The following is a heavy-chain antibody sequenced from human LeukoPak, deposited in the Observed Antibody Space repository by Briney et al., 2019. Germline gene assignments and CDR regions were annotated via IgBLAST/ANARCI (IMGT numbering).Heavy chain of an antibody. V-gene: IGHV3-15*07. CDR3: TTGGIFNGYSIGWVSPPV. CDR2: IKSKTDGGTT. CDR1: GFTFSNAW. Sequence: GGSLRLSCAASGFTFSNAWMNWVRQAPGKGLEWVGRIKSKTDGGTTDYAAPVKGRFTISRDDSKNTLHMQMNSLKTEDTAVYYCTTGGIFNGYSIGWVSPPVWGQGTTVTVSS. D-gene: IGHD6-19*01. J-gene: IGHJ6*02.